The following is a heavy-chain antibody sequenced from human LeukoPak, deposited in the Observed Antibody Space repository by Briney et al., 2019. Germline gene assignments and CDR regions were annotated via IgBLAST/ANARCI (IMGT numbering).Heavy chain of an antibody. D-gene: IGHD3-10*01. CDR2: INPSGGST. J-gene: IGHJ3*02. V-gene: IGHV1-46*01. CDR3: ARDLYSMVRGVIITSVAFDI. CDR1: GYTFTSYY. Sequence: ASVKVSCKASGYTFTSYYMHWVRQAPGQGLEWMGIINPSGGSTSYAQKFQGRVTMTRDMSTSTVYMELSSLRSEDTAVYYCARDLYSMVRGVIITSVAFDIWGQGTMVTVSS.